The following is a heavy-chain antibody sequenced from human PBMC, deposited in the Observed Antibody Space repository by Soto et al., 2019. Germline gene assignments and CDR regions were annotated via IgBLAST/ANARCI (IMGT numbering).Heavy chain of an antibody. D-gene: IGHD3-16*01. CDR1: GGSVIKGMYY. J-gene: IGHJ4*02. V-gene: IGHV4-61*01. Sequence: PSETLSLTCTVSGGSVIKGMYYWIWIRQPPGKGLEWIGNVYFTGTTIYNPSLKSRVTISGDSSKNQFSLKLSSVTAADTAVYYCARHGGYYFDYWGQGTLVTVSS. CDR3: ARHGGYYFDY. CDR2: VYFTGTT.